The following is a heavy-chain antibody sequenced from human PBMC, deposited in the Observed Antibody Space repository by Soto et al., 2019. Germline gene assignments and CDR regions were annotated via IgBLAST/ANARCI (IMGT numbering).Heavy chain of an antibody. CDR3: ASESFCYDSDIVPPPSRGFDY. CDR2: VSGSGRNT. CDR1: GFTFSSYA. V-gene: IGHV3-23*01. Sequence: GGSLRLSCAASGFTFSSYAMSWVRQAPGKGLEWVSAVSGSGRNTYYADSVKGRFTIPRDNSENTLYLQMNSLREDDMAVYYCASESFCYDSDIVPPPSRGFDYWGQGTLVTVSS. J-gene: IGHJ4*02. D-gene: IGHD3-22*01.